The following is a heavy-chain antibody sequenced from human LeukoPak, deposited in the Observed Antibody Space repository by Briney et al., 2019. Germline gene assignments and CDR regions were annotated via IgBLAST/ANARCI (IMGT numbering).Heavy chain of an antibody. D-gene: IGHD3-22*01. CDR3: ARGHGVWYYFDSSGSLFDY. J-gene: IGHJ4*02. V-gene: IGHV1-8*01. CDR2: MNPNSGNT. CDR1: GYTFTSYD. Sequence: GASVKISCKASGYTFTSYDINWVRQATGQGLEWMGWMNPNSGNTGYAQKFRGRVTMTRNTSVSTAYMELSSLRSEDTAVYYCARGHGVWYYFDSSGSLFDYWGQGTLVTVSS.